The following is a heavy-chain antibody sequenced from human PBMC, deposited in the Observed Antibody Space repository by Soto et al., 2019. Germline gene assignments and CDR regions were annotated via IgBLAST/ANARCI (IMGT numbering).Heavy chain of an antibody. D-gene: IGHD3-10*01. CDR1: GFTFSSYA. V-gene: IGHV3-30-3*01. CDR2: ISYDGSNK. Sequence: QVQLVESGGGVVQPGRSLRLSCAASGFTFSSYAMHWVRQAPGKGLEWVAVISYDGSNKYYADSVKGRFTISRDNSKNTLYLQMNSLRAEDTAVYYWARYGSGSYSWGQGTLVNVSS. J-gene: IGHJ5*02. CDR3: ARYGSGSYS.